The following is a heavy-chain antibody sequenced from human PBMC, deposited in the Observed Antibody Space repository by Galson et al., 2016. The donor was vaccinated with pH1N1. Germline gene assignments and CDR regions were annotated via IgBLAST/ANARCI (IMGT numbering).Heavy chain of an antibody. D-gene: IGHD1-7*01. CDR1: GGTFGAYA. CDR3: VRQYRELLGDAFDF. CDR2: IIPFSHSR. J-gene: IGHJ3*01. V-gene: IGHV1-69*13. Sequence: SVKVSCKASGGTFGAYALNWVRRAPGQGLEWMGWIIPFSHSRKYGQNSQGRVTISADESSSTVYLELTNLKSDDTAVYYCVRQYRELLGDAFDFWGQGTMVSVSS.